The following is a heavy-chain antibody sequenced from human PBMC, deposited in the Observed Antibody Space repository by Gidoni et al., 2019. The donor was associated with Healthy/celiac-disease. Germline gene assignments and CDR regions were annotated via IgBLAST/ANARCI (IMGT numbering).Heavy chain of an antibody. CDR1: GCTFSSYA. V-gene: IGHV1-69*01. CDR2: IIPIFGTA. D-gene: IGHD4-17*01. CDR3: ARDAYGDKEDY. J-gene: IGHJ4*02. Sequence: QVQLVQSASEVKKHGSSVTVSCNAPGCTFSSYAISWVRQAPVKGLEWMGGIIPIFGTANYEQKFQGRVTITADESTSTAYMELSSLRSEDTAVYYCARDAYGDKEDYWGQGTLVTVSS.